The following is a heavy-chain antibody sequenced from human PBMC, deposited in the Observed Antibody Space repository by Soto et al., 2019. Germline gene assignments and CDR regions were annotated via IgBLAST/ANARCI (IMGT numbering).Heavy chain of an antibody. V-gene: IGHV2-5*02. Sequence: QITLKESGPTLVQPTQPLTLTCTFSGFSLSTSGVGVGWIRQPPGKALEWLALIYWDDDKRYSPSLKSRLTITTDTSKNQVVLTMTSMYPVDTATYYCAHNRLGSGSYSWYFDLWGRGTLVTVSS. CDR3: AHNRLGSGSYSWYFDL. D-gene: IGHD3-10*01. CDR2: IYWDDDK. CDR1: GFSLSTSGVG. J-gene: IGHJ2*01.